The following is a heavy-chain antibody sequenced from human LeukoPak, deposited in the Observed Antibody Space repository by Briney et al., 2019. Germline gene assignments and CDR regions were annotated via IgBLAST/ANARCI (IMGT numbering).Heavy chain of an antibody. Sequence: ASVKVSCKASGYTFTGYYMHWVRQAPGQGLEWMGWINPNSGGTNYAQKFQGWVTMTRDTSISTAFMELTRLRSDDTAVYYCARDYCSSTSCLFDYWGQGTLVTVSS. V-gene: IGHV1-2*04. D-gene: IGHD2-2*01. CDR1: GYTFTGYY. CDR2: INPNSGGT. J-gene: IGHJ4*02. CDR3: ARDYCSSTSCLFDY.